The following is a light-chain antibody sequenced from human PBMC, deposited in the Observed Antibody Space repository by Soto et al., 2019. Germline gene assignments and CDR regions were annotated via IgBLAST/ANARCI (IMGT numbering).Light chain of an antibody. CDR3: QQYDNLVLT. Sequence: DIQMTQSPSSLSASVGDRVTITCQASQDISNYLNWYQQKPGKAPKLLIYDASNLETGVPSRFSGSGSWTDFTFTISSLQPEDIATYYCQQYDNLVLTFGGGTKVEIK. CDR1: QDISNY. J-gene: IGKJ4*01. V-gene: IGKV1-33*01. CDR2: DAS.